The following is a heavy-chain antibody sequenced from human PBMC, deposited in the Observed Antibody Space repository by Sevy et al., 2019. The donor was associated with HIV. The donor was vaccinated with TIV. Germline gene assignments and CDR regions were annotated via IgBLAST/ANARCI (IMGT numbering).Heavy chain of an antibody. CDR3: ARDYYTSSRYCSGGSCYSDYYYGMDV. D-gene: IGHD2-15*01. CDR2: INPNSGGT. CDR1: GYTFTGYY. Sequence: ASVKVSCKASGYTFTGYYMHWVRQAPGQGLEWMGWINPNSGGTNYAQKFQGRVTMTRDTSISTAYMELSRLRSDDTAVYYCARDYYTSSRYCSGGSCYSDYYYGMDVWAKGPRSPSP. V-gene: IGHV1-2*02. J-gene: IGHJ6*02.